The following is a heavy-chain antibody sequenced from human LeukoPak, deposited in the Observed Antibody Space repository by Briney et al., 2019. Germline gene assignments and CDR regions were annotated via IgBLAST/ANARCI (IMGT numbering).Heavy chain of an antibody. Sequence: PGGSLRLSCAASGFTFSASAMHWVRQAPGKGLEWVSSISGSSSYINYADSVKGRFTISRDNAQNSLLLQLNSLRAEDTAVYYCARDPYSSGWYKDAFDIWGQGTMVTVSS. J-gene: IGHJ3*02. CDR3: ARDPYSSGWYKDAFDI. D-gene: IGHD6-19*01. V-gene: IGHV3-21*01. CDR2: ISGSSSYI. CDR1: GFTFSASA.